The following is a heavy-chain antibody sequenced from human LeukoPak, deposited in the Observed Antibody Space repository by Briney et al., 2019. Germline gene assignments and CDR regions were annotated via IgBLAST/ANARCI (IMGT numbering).Heavy chain of an antibody. CDR1: GYSISSGYY. Sequence: SETLSLTCTVSGYSISSGYYWGWIRQPPGKGLEWIGSIYHSGRTFYNPSLKSRVTISVDTSKNQFSLKLSSVTAADTAVYYCARGIAAAGIWGQGTLVTVSS. D-gene: IGHD6-13*01. J-gene: IGHJ4*02. CDR2: IYHSGRT. V-gene: IGHV4-38-2*02. CDR3: ARGIAAAGI.